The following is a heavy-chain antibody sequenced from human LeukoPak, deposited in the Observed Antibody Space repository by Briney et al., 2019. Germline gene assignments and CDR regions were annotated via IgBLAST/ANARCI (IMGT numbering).Heavy chain of an antibody. Sequence: PSETLSLTCTVSGVSINSGDYYWSWIRQPQGKGLEWIGSIYSGGNTFYNPSLKGRLATSADTSKNHFSLRLKSVAAADTAVYFCARHFDRPAAYFDSWGQGSLVTVS. D-gene: IGHD6-25*01. CDR3: ARHFDRPAAYFDS. CDR2: IYSGGNT. CDR1: GVSINSGDYY. J-gene: IGHJ4*02. V-gene: IGHV4-39*01.